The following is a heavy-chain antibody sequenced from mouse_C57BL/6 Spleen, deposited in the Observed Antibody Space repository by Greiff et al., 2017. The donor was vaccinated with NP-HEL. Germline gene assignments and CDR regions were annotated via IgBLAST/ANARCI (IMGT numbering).Heavy chain of an antibody. Sequence: EVMLVESGGGLVKPGGSLKLSCAASGFTFSSYAMSWVRQTPEKRLEWVATISDGGSYTYYPDNVKGRFTISRDNAKNNLYLQMSHLKSEDTAMYYCARPYYSNRGAMDYWGQGTSVTVSS. CDR2: ISDGGSYT. CDR3: ARPYYSNRGAMDY. V-gene: IGHV5-4*03. J-gene: IGHJ4*01. CDR1: GFTFSSYA. D-gene: IGHD2-5*01.